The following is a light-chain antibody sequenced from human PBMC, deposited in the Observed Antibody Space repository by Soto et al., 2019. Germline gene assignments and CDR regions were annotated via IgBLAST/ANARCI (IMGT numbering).Light chain of an antibody. CDR1: QSVLYSSNNKNY. CDR3: QQYYSTPQT. V-gene: IGKV4-1*01. J-gene: IGKJ1*01. Sequence: DIVMTQSPDSLAVSLGERATINCKSSQSVLYSSNNKNYLAWSQQKPGQPPKLLISWASTRESGVPDGFSGSGSGTDFTLTISSLKAEDVAVYSCQQYYSTPQTFGQGTKVEIK. CDR2: WAS.